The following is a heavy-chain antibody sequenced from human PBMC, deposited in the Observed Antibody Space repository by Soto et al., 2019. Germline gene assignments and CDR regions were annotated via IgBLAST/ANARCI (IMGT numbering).Heavy chain of an antibody. CDR1: GFTFNDFE. CDR3: ARGFGRFDD. D-gene: IGHD3-10*01. V-gene: IGHV3-48*03. J-gene: IGHJ4*02. Sequence: EVQLLESGGGLVQPGGSLRLSCGVSGFTFNDFEMNWVRQAPGKGPEWLAYIDGSGATKKYADSVRGRFTISRDNPNNSLFLQMSSLSAADTALYYCARGFGRFDDWGQGTLVCVSS. CDR2: IDGSGATK.